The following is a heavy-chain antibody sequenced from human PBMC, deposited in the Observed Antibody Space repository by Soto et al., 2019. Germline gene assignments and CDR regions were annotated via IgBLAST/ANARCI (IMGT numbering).Heavy chain of an antibody. Sequence: ASVKVSCKASGYTFTSYGISWVRQAPGQGLEWMGWISAYNGNTNYAQKLQGRVTMTTDTSTSAAYMELRSLRSDDTALYYCARDGTYYDFWSGYLTSARNYYCYGMDVWGQGTTVTVSS. CDR2: ISAYNGNT. CDR3: ARDGTYYDFWSGYLTSARNYYCYGMDV. CDR1: GYTFTSYG. V-gene: IGHV1-18*01. D-gene: IGHD3-3*01. J-gene: IGHJ6*02.